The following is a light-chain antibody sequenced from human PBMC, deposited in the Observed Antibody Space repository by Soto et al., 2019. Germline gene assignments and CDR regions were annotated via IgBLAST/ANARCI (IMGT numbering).Light chain of an antibody. V-gene: IGKV1-5*03. CDR3: QRYNTYPPA. J-gene: IGKJ2*01. CDR1: QSISTW. CDR2: EAS. Sequence: DIQMTQSTSTLSASVGDRVAITCRASQSISTWLAWYQHKPGKAPTLLIYEASTLESEVPSRFSGSGSGTDFTLTLTSLRPDDFATYFCQRYNTYPPAFGQGTKLETK.